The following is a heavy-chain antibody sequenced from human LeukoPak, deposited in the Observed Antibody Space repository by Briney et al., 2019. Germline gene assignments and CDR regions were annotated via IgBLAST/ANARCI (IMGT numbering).Heavy chain of an antibody. CDR1: GFTFSSYS. CDR2: ISSSSSYI. V-gene: IGHV3-21*01. Sequence: PGGSLRLSCAASGFTFSSYSMNWVRQAPGKGLEWVSSISSSSSYIFYADSLKGRFTISRDNAKNSLYLQMNSLRAEDTAVYYCAGRTTNYFDFWGQGTLVTVSS. CDR3: AGRTTNYFDF. D-gene: IGHD1-1*01. J-gene: IGHJ4*02.